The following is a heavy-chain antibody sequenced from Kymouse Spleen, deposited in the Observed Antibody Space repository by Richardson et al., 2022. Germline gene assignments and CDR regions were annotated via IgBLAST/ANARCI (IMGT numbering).Heavy chain of an antibody. J-gene: IGHJ3*02. CDR3: AKDSGYSSGPRAFDI. V-gene: IGHV3-9*01. Sequence: EVQLVESGGGLVQPGRSLRLSCAASGFTFDDYAMHWVRQAPGKGLEWVSGISWNSGSIGYADSVKGRFTISRDNAKNSLYLQMNSLRAEDTALYYCAKDSGYSSGPRAFDIWGQGTMVTVSS. D-gene: IGHD6-19*01. CDR1: GFTFDDYA. CDR2: ISWNSGSI.